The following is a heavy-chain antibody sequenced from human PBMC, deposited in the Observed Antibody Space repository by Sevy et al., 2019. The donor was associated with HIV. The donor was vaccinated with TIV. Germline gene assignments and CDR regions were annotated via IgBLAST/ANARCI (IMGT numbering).Heavy chain of an antibody. D-gene: IGHD6-13*01. Sequence: GGSLRLSCAASGLIFSHYGMHWVRQAPGKGPEWVAFISYDGSDTYYVDSVKGRFSISRDNSKNTVYLQINSLRTEDTALYYCAKNTAAAGTGGFDYWGQGTLVTVSS. CDR3: AKNTAAAGTGGFDY. J-gene: IGHJ4*02. CDR1: GLIFSHYG. V-gene: IGHV3-30*02. CDR2: ISYDGSDT.